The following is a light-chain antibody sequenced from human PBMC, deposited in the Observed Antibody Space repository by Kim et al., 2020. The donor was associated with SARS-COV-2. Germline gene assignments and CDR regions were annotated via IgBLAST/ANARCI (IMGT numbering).Light chain of an antibody. V-gene: IGKV1-5*03. J-gene: IGKJ2*01. Sequence: DIQMTQSPSTLSASVGDRVTITCRASQSISSWLAWYQQRPGKAPKVPIYKASTLESGVPSRFSGSGAGTEFTLTIISLQPEDFATYYCQQYSDYPYTFGQGTMVEIK. CDR1: QSISSW. CDR3: QQYSDYPYT. CDR2: KAS.